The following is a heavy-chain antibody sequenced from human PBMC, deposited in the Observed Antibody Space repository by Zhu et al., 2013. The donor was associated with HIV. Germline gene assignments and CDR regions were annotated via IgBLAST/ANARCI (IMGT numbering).Heavy chain of an antibody. V-gene: IGHV1-18*01. D-gene: IGHD3-10*01. Sequence: QVQLVQSGAEVKKPGASVKVSCKASGYTFTSYGISWVRQAPGQGLEWMGWISVYNGNTNYAQKFQDRVTMTTDTSTSTAYLELRSLRSDDTAVYYCARWVRSGGWFDPWGQGTLVTVSS. CDR2: ISVYNGNT. CDR1: GYTFTSYG. J-gene: IGHJ5*02. CDR3: ARWVRSGGWFDP.